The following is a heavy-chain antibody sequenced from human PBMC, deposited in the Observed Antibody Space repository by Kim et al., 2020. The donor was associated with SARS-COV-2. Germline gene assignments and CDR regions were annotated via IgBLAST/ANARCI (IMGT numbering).Heavy chain of an antibody. D-gene: IGHD3-10*01. CDR2: ISGSGGST. Sequence: GGSLRLSCAASGFTFSSYAMSWVRQAPGKGLEWVSAISGSGGSTYYADSVKGRFTISRDNSKNTLYLQMNSLRAEDTAVYYCAKGLMVRGVIFDAFDIWGQGTMVTVSS. V-gene: IGHV3-23*01. J-gene: IGHJ3*02. CDR1: GFTFSSYA. CDR3: AKGLMVRGVIFDAFDI.